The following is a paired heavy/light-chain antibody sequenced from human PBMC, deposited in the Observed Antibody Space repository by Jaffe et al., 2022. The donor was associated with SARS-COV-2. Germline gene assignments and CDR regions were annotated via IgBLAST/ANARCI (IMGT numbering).Light chain of an antibody. CDR1: ESISSY. Sequence: DIQMTQSPSSLSRSVGDRVTITCRASESISSYLNWYQKKPGMAPKLLIYAASNLHSGVPSRFSGGGSRTDFTLTISNLQPEDSATYYCQQSFSMLLSFGQGTRLEI. J-gene: IGKJ5*01. V-gene: IGKV1-39*01. CDR2: AAS. CDR3: QQSFSMLLS.
Heavy chain of an antibody. Sequence: QVTLRESGPALVKPTQTLTLTCTFSGFSLTTTGMCVNWIRQPPGKALEWLALIDWEDDKYYSTSLKSRLTISKDTSKDQVVLTMTSVDPVDTATYYCARSMVEGTDYPVRFLDSWGQGTLVTVSS. CDR2: IDWEDDK. CDR1: GFSLTTTGMC. V-gene: IGHV2-70*01. CDR3: ARSMVEGTDYPVRFLDS. D-gene: IGHD4-17*01. J-gene: IGHJ4*02.